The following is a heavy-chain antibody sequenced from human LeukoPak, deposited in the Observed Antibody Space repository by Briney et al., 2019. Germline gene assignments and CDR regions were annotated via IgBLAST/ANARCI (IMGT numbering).Heavy chain of an antibody. CDR1: GFTFSSYS. J-gene: IGHJ6*02. CDR3: ARDPDDILTRYYYGMDV. CDR2: ISSSSSYI. V-gene: IGHV3-21*01. D-gene: IGHD3-9*01. Sequence: GSLRLSCAASGFTFSSYSMNWVRQAPGKGLEWVSSISSSSSYIYNADSVKGRFAISRDNAKNSLYLQMNSLRAEDTAVYYCARDPDDILTRYYYGMDVWGQGTTVTVSS.